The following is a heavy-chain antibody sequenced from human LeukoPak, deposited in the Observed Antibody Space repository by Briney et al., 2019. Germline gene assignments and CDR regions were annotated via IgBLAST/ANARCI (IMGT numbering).Heavy chain of an antibody. J-gene: IGHJ4*02. CDR2: IYYSGGT. CDR1: GGSINSLY. CDR3: ARSRGTGFIFDY. Sequence: TSETLSLTCTVSGGSINSLYWSWIRQPPGKGLEWIGYIYYSGGTNYNPSLKSRVTISVDTSKNQFSLKLNSVTAADAAVYYCARSRGTGFIFDYWGQGALVTVSS. V-gene: IGHV4-59*01. D-gene: IGHD3-10*01.